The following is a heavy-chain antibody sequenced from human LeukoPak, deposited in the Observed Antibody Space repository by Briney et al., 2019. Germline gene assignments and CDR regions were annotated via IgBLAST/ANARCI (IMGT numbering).Heavy chain of an antibody. CDR3: ARERLLWFGELFSHFFDY. Sequence: GGSLRLSCAASGFTFSSYWMSWVRQAPGKGLEGVANIKQDGSEKYYVDSVKGRFTISRDNAKNSLYLQMNSLRAADTAVYYCARERLLWFGELFSHFFDYWGQGTLVTVSS. J-gene: IGHJ4*02. D-gene: IGHD3-10*01. CDR1: GFTFSSYW. CDR2: IKQDGSEK. V-gene: IGHV3-7*01.